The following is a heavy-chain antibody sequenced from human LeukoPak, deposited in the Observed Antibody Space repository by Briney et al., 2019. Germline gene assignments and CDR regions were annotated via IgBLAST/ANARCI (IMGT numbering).Heavy chain of an antibody. CDR2: IYTSGST. CDR3: ATDRDGYNYD. J-gene: IGHJ4*02. D-gene: IGHD5-24*01. CDR1: GGSISSSSYY. V-gene: IGHV4-61*02. Sequence: PSETLSLTCTVSGGSISSSSYYWSWIRQPAGKGLEWIGRIYTSGSTNYNPSLKSRVTISVDTSKNQFSLKLSSVTAADTAVYYCATDRDGYNYDWGQGTLVTVSS.